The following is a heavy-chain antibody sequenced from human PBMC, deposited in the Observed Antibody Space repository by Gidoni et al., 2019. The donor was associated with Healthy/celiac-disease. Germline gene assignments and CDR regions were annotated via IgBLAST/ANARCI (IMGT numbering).Heavy chain of an antibody. CDR1: GGSVSRGSYY. CDR2: ISYSGST. CDR3: AREHYYDSSGYFDY. D-gene: IGHD3-22*01. J-gene: IGHJ4*02. V-gene: IGHV4-61*01. Sequence: QVQLQESGPGLVKPSETLSLTCTVSGGSVSRGSYYWSWIRQPPGKGLGWIGYISYSGSTNYNPSLKRRVTISVDTSKNQFSLKLSSVTAADTAVYYCAREHYYDSSGYFDYWGQGTLVTVSS.